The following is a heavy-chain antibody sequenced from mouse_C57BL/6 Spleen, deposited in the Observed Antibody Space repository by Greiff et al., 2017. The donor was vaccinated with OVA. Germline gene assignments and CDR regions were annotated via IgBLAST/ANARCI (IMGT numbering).Heavy chain of an antibody. CDR2: IYPRSGNT. Sequence: VKLVESGAELARPGASVKLSCKASGYTFTSYGISWVKQRTGQGLEWIGEIYPRSGNTYYNEKFKGKATLTADKSSSTAYMELRSLTSEDSAVYFCERERVEYGDAMDYWGQGTSVTVSS. CDR3: ERERVEYGDAMDY. J-gene: IGHJ4*01. CDR1: GYTFTSYG. D-gene: IGHD5-1*01. V-gene: IGHV1-81*01.